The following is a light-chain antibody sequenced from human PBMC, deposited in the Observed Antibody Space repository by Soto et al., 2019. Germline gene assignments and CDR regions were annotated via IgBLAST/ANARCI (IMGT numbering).Light chain of an antibody. CDR1: QSVSSN. CDR2: GAS. Sequence: EIVMTQSPATLSASPGEGATLSCRASQSVSSNLAWYQQKPGQAPRLLIYGASTRATGIPARFSGSGSGTEFTLTISSLQSEDFAVYYCQQYNNWPLTFGGGTKVEIQ. J-gene: IGKJ4*01. V-gene: IGKV3-15*01. CDR3: QQYNNWPLT.